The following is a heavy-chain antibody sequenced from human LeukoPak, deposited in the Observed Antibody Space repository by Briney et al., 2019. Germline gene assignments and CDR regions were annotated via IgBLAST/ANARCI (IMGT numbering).Heavy chain of an antibody. D-gene: IGHD3-10*01. CDR2: ISGSGGST. CDR1: GFTFSSYA. CDR3: AKRALRNDYYGSGSYGYYYYGMDV. V-gene: IGHV3-23*01. J-gene: IGHJ6*02. Sequence: GGSLRLSCAASGFTFSSYAMSWVRQAPGKGLEWVSAISGSGGSTYYADSVKGRFTISRDNSKNTLYLQMNSLRAEDTAVYYCAKRALRNDYYGSGSYGYYYYGMDVWGQGTTVTVSS.